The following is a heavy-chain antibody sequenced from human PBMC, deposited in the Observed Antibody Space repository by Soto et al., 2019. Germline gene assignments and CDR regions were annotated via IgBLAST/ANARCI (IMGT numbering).Heavy chain of an antibody. CDR1: GFTFSGSA. CDR3: ARLIVGARPDAFDI. CDR2: IRSKANNYAT. J-gene: IGHJ3*02. Sequence: VQLVESGGGLVQPGESLKLSCAASGFTFSGSAMHWVRQASGNGLEWVGRIRSKANNYATTYTASVKGRFTISRDASKNTAYLEMNSLQAEDTAVYYCARLIVGARPDAFDIWGQGTMVTVSS. D-gene: IGHD2-15*01. V-gene: IGHV3-73*02.